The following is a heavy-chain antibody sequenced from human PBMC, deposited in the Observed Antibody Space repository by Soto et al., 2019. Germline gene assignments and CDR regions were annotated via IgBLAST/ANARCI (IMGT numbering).Heavy chain of an antibody. CDR2: IYPSDSDT. J-gene: IGHJ4*02. CDR3: AIGGVSTRTFDY. CDR1: GYNFAGYW. Sequence: GESLKISCKGSGYNFAGYWIAWVRQMPGKGLELMGIIYPSDSDTRYRPSFQGQVTISADKSSSTAYLQGSSLSASNTAMYYCAIGGVSTRTFDYWGQGTPVTVSS. D-gene: IGHD3-3*01. V-gene: IGHV5-51*01.